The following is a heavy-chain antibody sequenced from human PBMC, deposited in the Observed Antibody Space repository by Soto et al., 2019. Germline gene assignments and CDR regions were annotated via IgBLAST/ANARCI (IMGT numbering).Heavy chain of an antibody. CDR3: ARGGPVRGYAHYYYGMDV. D-gene: IGHD5-12*01. CDR1: GYSISSGYY. V-gene: IGHV4-38-2*01. Sequence: PSETLSLTCAVSGYSISSGYYWGWIRQPPGKGLEWIGSIYHSGNTYYNPSLKSRVTISVDTSKNQFSLQLNSVAPEDTVVYYCARGGPVRGYAHYYYGMDVWGQGTTVTVSS. CDR2: IYHSGNT. J-gene: IGHJ6*02.